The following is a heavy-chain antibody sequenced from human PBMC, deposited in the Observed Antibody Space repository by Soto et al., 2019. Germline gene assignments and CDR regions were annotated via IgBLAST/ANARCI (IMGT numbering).Heavy chain of an antibody. CDR2: IWYDGSNK. J-gene: IGHJ3*02. D-gene: IGHD4-17*01. V-gene: IGHV3-33*01. CDR1: GFTFSSYG. CDR3: ARAVTPDIAFDI. Sequence: QVQLVESGGGVVQPGRSLRLSCAASGFTFSSYGMHWVRQAPGKGLEWVAVIWYDGSNKYYADSVKGRFSISRDNSKNTLYLQMNSLRAEDTAVYYCARAVTPDIAFDIWGQGTMVTVSS.